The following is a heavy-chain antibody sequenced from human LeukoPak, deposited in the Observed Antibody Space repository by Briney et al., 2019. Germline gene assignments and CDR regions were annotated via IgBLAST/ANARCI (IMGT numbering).Heavy chain of an antibody. V-gene: IGHV3-30*02. J-gene: IGHJ4*02. CDR1: GFTFSSYG. CDR3: AKGYGGSHFDY. D-gene: IGHD4-23*01. CDR2: IRYDESNQ. Sequence: SGGSLRLSCAASGFTFSSYGMHWVRQAPGKGLEWVAFIRYDESNQYYADSVKGRFTISRDNSKSTLHLQMNSLKVEDTAVYYCAKGYGGSHFDYWGQGALVAVSS.